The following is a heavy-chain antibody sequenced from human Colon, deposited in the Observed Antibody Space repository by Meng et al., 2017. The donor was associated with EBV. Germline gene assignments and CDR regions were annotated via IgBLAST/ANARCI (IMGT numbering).Heavy chain of an antibody. CDR3: VISSHN. J-gene: IGHJ4*02. V-gene: IGHV4-39*07. D-gene: IGHD3-3*02. CDR2: IYYRGST. CDR1: GGSITSTSSN. Sequence: QESCPGMVKPSDTLSLTCTISGGSITSTSSNWGWVRQPPGKGLEWIGSIYYRGSTNYNPSLKSRISMSVDMSKNQFSLKVNSVTAADTAIYYCVISSHNWGQGTLVTVSS.